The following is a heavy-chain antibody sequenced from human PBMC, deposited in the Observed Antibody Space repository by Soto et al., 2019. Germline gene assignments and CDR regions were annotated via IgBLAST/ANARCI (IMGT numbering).Heavy chain of an antibody. CDR1: GDSVSSNSAA. CDR3: ARYKWAAAGGLNLFDP. D-gene: IGHD6-13*01. J-gene: IGHJ5*02. Sequence: SQTLSLTCAISGDSVSSNSAAWNWIRQSPSRGLEWLGRSYYRSKWYNDYAVSVKSRITINPDTSKNQFSLQLNSVTPEDTAVYYCARYKWAAAGGLNLFDPWGRGSLVTVSS. V-gene: IGHV6-1*01. CDR2: SYYRSKWYN.